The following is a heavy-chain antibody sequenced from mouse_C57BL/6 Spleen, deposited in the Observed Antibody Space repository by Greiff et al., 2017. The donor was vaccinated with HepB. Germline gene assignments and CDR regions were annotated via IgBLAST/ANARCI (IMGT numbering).Heavy chain of an antibody. CDR2: ISDGGSYT. V-gene: IGHV5-4*01. Sequence: EVHLVESGGGLVKPGGSLKLSCAASGFTFSSYAMSWVRQTPEKRLEWVATISDGGSYTYYPDNVKGRFTISRDNAKNNLYLQMSHLKSEDTAMYYCARYYYGRYYAMDYRGQGTSVTVSS. J-gene: IGHJ4*01. CDR3: ARYYYGRYYAMDY. D-gene: IGHD1-1*01. CDR1: GFTFSSYA.